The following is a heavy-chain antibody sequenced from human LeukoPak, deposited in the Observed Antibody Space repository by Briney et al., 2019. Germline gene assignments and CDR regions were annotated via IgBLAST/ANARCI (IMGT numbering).Heavy chain of an antibody. CDR1: GYTFTSYA. J-gene: IGHJ4*02. CDR3: ARSSGYYYYFDY. Sequence: ASVKVSCKASGYTFTSYAMHWVRQAPGQRLEWMGWINAGNGNTKYSQKFQGRVTITRDTSASTAYMELSSLRSEDTAVYYCARSSGYYYYFDYWGQGTLVTGSS. D-gene: IGHD3-22*01. CDR2: INAGNGNT. V-gene: IGHV1-3*01.